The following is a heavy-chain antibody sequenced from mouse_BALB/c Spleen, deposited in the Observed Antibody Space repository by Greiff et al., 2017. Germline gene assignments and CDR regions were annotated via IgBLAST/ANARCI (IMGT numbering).Heavy chain of an antibody. CDR2: IRNKANGYTT. V-gene: IGHV7-3*02. J-gene: IGHJ4*01. Sequence: EVQLVESGGGLVQPGGSLRLSCATSGFTFTDYYMSWVRQPPGKALEWLGFIRNKANGYTTEYSASVKGRFTISRDNSQSILYLQMNTLRAEDSATYYCARDKWGAMDYWGQGTSVTVSS. CDR1: GFTFTDYY. D-gene: IGHD1-3*01. CDR3: ARDKWGAMDY.